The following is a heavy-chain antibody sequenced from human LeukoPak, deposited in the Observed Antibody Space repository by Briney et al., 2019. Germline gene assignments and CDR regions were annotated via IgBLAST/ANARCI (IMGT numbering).Heavy chain of an antibody. Sequence: SETLSLTCTVSGGSISTYYWGWIRQPPRKGLEWIGYIYSSGSTNYNPSLKSRVTISVDTSKSQFSLRLSSVTAADTAVYYCARQRYSSSVIAAPHFDSWGQGTLVTVSS. J-gene: IGHJ4*02. V-gene: IGHV4-59*01. CDR2: IYSSGST. D-gene: IGHD6-6*01. CDR3: ARQRYSSSVIAAPHFDS. CDR1: GGSISTYY.